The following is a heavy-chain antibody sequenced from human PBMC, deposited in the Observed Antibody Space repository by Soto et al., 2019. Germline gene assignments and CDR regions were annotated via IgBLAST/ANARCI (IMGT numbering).Heavy chain of an antibody. CDR1: GFTFSNYV. D-gene: IGHD3-16*01. J-gene: IGHJ4*02. CDR3: AKVGGGLGELLITY. CDR2: ISGSGRDT. Sequence: PGGSLRLSCAASGFTFSNYVMTWVRQRPGKGLEWVSTISGSGRDTYYADSVKGRFTISRDSSKNTLYLQINTLRAEDTAIYYCAKVGGGLGELLITYWGQGTLVTVSS. V-gene: IGHV3-23*01.